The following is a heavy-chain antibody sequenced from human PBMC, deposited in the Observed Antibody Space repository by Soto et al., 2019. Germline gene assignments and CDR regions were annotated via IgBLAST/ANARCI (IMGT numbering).Heavy chain of an antibody. CDR3: ARDGGRHSGGIDY. D-gene: IGHD1-26*01. CDR1: GGTFSSYS. CDR2: IIPIFGTA. J-gene: IGHJ4*02. V-gene: IGHV1-69*01. Sequence: QVQLVQSGAEVKKPGSSVKVSCKASGGTFSSYSINWVRQAPGQGLEWMGEIIPIFGTANYAQKFQGRVTITGDESTSTAYMELSSLRSEYTDVYYCARDGGRHSGGIDYWGQGTLVTVSS.